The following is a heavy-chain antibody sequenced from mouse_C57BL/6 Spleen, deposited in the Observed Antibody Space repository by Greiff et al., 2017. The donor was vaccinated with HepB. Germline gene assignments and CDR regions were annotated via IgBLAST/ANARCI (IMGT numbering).Heavy chain of an antibody. CDR3: AKAAYYYGSSYGYFDV. D-gene: IGHD1-1*01. V-gene: IGHV1-42*01. CDR2: INPSTGGT. Sequence: EVQLVESGPELVKPGASVKISCKASGYSFTGYYMNWVKQSPEKSLEWIGEINPSTGGTTYNQKFKAKATLTVDKSSSTAYMQLKSLTSEDSAVYYCAKAAYYYGSSYGYFDVWGTGTTVTVSS. CDR1: GYSFTGYY. J-gene: IGHJ1*03.